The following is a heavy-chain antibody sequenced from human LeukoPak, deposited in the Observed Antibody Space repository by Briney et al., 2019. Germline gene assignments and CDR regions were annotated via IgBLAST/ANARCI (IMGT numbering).Heavy chain of an antibody. CDR3: ARRYYYDGLYDY. J-gene: IGHJ4*02. CDR2: ISSTSSHI. D-gene: IGHD3-22*01. Sequence: GGSLRLSCAASGFTFSTYSMNWVRQAPGKGLEWVSSISSTSSHIYYADSMKGRFTISRDNAKNSLYLQMSSLRVEDTAVYYCARRYYYDGLYDYWGQGTLVTVSS. CDR1: GFTFSTYS. V-gene: IGHV3-21*01.